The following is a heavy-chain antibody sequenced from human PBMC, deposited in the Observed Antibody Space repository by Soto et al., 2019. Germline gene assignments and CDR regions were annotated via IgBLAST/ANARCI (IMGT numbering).Heavy chain of an antibody. Sequence: QVQLVQSGPEVKKAGSSVRVSCKASGGTFSNYAISWVRQAPGQGLEWMGGIAPIFGTPNYAQNFQGRVTITADESTSTAYMELSGLRSEDTALYYCARANGGATFGQYYCAMDVWGQGTTVTVSS. V-gene: IGHV1-69*12. CDR2: IAPIFGTP. D-gene: IGHD3-10*01. J-gene: IGHJ6*02. CDR3: ARANGGATFGQYYCAMDV. CDR1: GGTFSNYA.